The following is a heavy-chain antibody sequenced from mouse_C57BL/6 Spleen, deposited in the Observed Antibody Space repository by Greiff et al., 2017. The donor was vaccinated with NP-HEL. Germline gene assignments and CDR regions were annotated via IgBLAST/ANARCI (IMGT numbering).Heavy chain of an antibody. V-gene: IGHV14-4*01. D-gene: IGHD1-1*01. CDR3: TTVDGSSHGYFDY. CDR1: GFNIKDDY. CDR2: IDPEYGDT. Sequence: EVKLLESGAELVRPGASVKLSCTASGFNIKDDYMHWVKQRPEQGLEWIGWIDPEYGDTEYASKFQGKATITAYTSSNTAYLQLSSLTSEDAAVDYCTTVDGSSHGYFDYGGQGTTLTVSS. J-gene: IGHJ2*01.